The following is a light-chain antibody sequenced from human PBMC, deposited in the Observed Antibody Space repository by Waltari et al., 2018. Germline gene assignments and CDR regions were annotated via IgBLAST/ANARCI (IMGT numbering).Light chain of an antibody. CDR1: QGVRKD. J-gene: IGKJ1*01. CDR3: LQHNTYPWT. Sequence: DIQMTQSPSSLSASVGDRGTITCRASQGVRKDLGCYQQKPGKAPKRLIYAASSLQGGVPSRFSGSGSGTEFTLTISSLQPEDFATYYCLQHNTYPWTFGQGTKVEIK. V-gene: IGKV1-17*01. CDR2: AAS.